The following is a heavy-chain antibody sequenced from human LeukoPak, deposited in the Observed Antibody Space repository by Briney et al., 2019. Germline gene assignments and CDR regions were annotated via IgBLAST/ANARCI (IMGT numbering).Heavy chain of an antibody. CDR1: GGSISSSSYY. D-gene: IGHD1-1*01. CDR2: IYYSGST. Sequence: PSETLSLTCTVSGGSISSSSYYWGWIRQPPGKGLEWVGSIYYSGSTYYNPSLKSRVTISVDTSKNQFSLKLSSVTAADTAVYYCARRGKQTYPPYYGMDVWGQGTTVTVSS. V-gene: IGHV4-39*07. J-gene: IGHJ6*02. CDR3: ARRGKQTYPPYYGMDV.